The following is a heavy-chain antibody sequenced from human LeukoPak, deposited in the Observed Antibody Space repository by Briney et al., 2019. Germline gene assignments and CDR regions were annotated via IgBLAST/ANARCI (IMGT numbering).Heavy chain of an antibody. Sequence: PAETLSLTCSVSGMSITSRHYWGWIRQPPGKGLEWIGSTSHSDSPYYNPSLESRVTISLDTSRNQFSLKLTSVTAADTAVYYCARDFGEASLPNWFDPWGQGTLVIVSS. CDR3: ARDFGEASLPNWFDP. D-gene: IGHD3-16*01. V-gene: IGHV4-38-2*02. J-gene: IGHJ5*02. CDR1: GMSITSRHY. CDR2: TSHSDSP.